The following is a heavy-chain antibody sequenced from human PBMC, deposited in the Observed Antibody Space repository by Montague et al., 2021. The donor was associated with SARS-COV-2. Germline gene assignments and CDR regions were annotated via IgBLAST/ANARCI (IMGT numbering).Heavy chain of an antibody. CDR2: IWYDGSNK. CDR3: AREGTLAAAGMGIDY. Sequence: SLRLSCAASGFTFSSYGMHWVRQAPGKGLEWVAVIWYDGSNKYYADSVKGRFTISRDNSKNTLYLQMNSLRAEDTAVYYCAREGTLAAAGMGIDYWGQGTLVTVSS. CDR1: GFTFSSYG. D-gene: IGHD6-13*01. V-gene: IGHV3-33*01. J-gene: IGHJ4*02.